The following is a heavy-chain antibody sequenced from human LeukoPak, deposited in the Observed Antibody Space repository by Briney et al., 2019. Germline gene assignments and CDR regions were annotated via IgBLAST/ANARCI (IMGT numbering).Heavy chain of an antibody. CDR1: AYTFTDYY. CDR3: AREGAPRITGTTNPFDH. V-gene: IGHV1-2*02. J-gene: IGHJ5*02. D-gene: IGHD1-7*01. CDR2: INPNGGGI. Sequence: ASVKVSCKASAYTFTDYYMHWVRQAPGQGLEWMGWINPNGGGIYYAQKFQDRVTMTRDTSINTAYMELSRLRSDDTAMYYCAREGAPRITGTTNPFDHWGQGTLVTVSS.